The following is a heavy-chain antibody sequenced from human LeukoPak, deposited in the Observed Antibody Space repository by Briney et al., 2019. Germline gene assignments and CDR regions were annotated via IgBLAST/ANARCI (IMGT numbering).Heavy chain of an antibody. CDR1: GDSISSGDYY. V-gene: IGHV4-61*02. CDR2: ISSSGST. CDR3: ARGPYSYDSSGAFDI. Sequence: SETLSLTCTVSGDSISSGDYYWSWIRQPAGKGLEWIGRISSSGSTNYNPSLKSRVTISVDTSKNQFSLKLSSVTAADMAVYFCARGPYSYDSSGAFDIWGQGTMVTVSS. D-gene: IGHD3-22*01. J-gene: IGHJ3*02.